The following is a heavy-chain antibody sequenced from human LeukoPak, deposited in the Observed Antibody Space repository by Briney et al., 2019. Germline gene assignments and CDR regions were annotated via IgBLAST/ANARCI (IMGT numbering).Heavy chain of an antibody. D-gene: IGHD3-22*01. Sequence: GESLKISCKGSGYSFTNYWIGWVRQMPGKGLEWMGIIYPGDSDTKYSPCFQGQVTISADKSISTAYLQWSSLKASDTAMYYCATLRSGYYYDYFDYWGQGTLVTVSS. CDR2: IYPGDSDT. CDR1: GYSFTNYW. CDR3: ATLRSGYYYDYFDY. J-gene: IGHJ4*02. V-gene: IGHV5-51*01.